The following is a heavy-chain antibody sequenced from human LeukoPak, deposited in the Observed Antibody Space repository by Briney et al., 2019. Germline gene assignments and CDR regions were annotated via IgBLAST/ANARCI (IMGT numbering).Heavy chain of an antibody. Sequence: GGSLRLSCAASGFTFSIYPMSWVRQAPVKGLEWVSAISGSGDSTNYADSVKGRFTISRDTSKNTLYLQMNSLRAEDTAVYYCATPTTYSGTYIPFTGWGQGTMVTVSS. CDR1: GFTFSIYP. CDR2: ISGSGDST. V-gene: IGHV3-23*01. J-gene: IGHJ3*01. D-gene: IGHD1-26*01. CDR3: ATPTTYSGTYIPFTG.